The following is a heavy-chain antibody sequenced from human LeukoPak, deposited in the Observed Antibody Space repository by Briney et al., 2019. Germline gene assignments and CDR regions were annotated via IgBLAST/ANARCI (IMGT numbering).Heavy chain of an antibody. Sequence: PSETLSLTCTVSGGSVSSGSYYWSWIRQPPEKGLEWIGYIYYSGSTNYNPSLKSRVTISVDTSKNQFSLKLSSVTAADTAVYYCARVGDGDLLDYWGQGTLVTVSS. CDR3: ARVGDGDLLDY. J-gene: IGHJ4*02. D-gene: IGHD4-17*01. CDR1: GGSVSSGSYY. V-gene: IGHV4-61*01. CDR2: IYYSGST.